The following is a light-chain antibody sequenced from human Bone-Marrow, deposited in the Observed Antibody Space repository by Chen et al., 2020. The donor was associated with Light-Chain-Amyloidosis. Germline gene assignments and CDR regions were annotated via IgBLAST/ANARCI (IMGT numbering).Light chain of an antibody. Sequence: SYELTQPPSVSVSPGQPARITCSGDDLPTKYAYWYQQKPGQAPLLVIHRDTERPSGSSERFSGSSSGTTATLTISGVQAEDEADYHCQSADSSGTYEVIFGGGTKLTVL. V-gene: IGLV3-25*03. CDR3: QSADSSGTYEVI. CDR2: RDT. CDR1: DLPTKY. J-gene: IGLJ2*01.